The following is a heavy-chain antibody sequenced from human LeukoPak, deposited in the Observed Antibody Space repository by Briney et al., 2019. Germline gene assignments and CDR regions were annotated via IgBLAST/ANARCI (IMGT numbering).Heavy chain of an antibody. V-gene: IGHV3-53*01. D-gene: IGHD4-11*01. CDR1: GFTVSTNF. J-gene: IGHJ4*02. CDR2: IYSGGST. CDR3: ARTRVDTTTFDYFDY. Sequence: GGSLRLSCVVSGFTVSTNFMSWVRQAPGERLEWVSVIYSGGSTYYADSVKGRFTISRDNSKNTQYLQMNSLRAEDTAVYYCARTRVDTTTFDYFDYWGQGTLVTVSS.